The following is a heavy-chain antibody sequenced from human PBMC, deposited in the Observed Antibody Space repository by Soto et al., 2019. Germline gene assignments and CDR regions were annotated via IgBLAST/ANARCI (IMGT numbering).Heavy chain of an antibody. D-gene: IGHD3-10*01. CDR3: ARRRGNYPITEFLQY. Sequence: QVQLVQSGAEVKRPAASVKVSCETSGYTFIGYYVHWERQVPGQGLDGMGWINPNNGGTKYAQRFQGRLTMTRETSINTASMELSRLTTDDTAVYYCARRRGNYPITEFLQYWGQGTLITGS. J-gene: IGHJ1*01. CDR2: INPNNGGT. V-gene: IGHV1-2*02. CDR1: GYTFIGYY.